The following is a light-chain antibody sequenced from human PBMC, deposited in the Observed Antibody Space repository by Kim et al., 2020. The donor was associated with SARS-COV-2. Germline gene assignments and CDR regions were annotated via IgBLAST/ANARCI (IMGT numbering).Light chain of an antibody. Sequence: SPGESATLSCRASQDISTNLAWYQQKPGQAPRLLIYGASTRATGIPARFSGSGSGTEFTLTINSLQSEDFAGYYCQQYGNWPPLTFGGGTKVDIK. V-gene: IGKV3-15*01. CDR3: QQYGNWPPLT. J-gene: IGKJ4*01. CDR2: GAS. CDR1: QDISTN.